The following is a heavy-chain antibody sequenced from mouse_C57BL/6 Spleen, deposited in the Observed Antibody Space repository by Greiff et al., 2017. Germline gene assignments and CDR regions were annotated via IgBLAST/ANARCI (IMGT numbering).Heavy chain of an antibody. CDR1: GFNIKDDY. CDR3: TPTVVATGRFAY. V-gene: IGHV14-4*01. D-gene: IGHD1-1*01. J-gene: IGHJ3*01. CDR2: IDPENGDT. Sequence: EVQLQQSGAELVRPGASVKLSCTASGFNIKDDYMHWVKQRPEQGLEWIGWIDPENGDTEYASKFQGKATITADTSSNTAYLQLSSLTSEDTAVYYWTPTVVATGRFAYWGQGTLVTVSA.